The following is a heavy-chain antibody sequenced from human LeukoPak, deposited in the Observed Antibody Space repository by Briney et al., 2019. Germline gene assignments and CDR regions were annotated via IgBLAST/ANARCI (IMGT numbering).Heavy chain of an antibody. CDR2: IYSGGST. Sequence: GGSLRLSCAASGFTFSSNYMSWVRQAPGKGVEWVSVIYSGGSTYYADSVKGRFTISRDNSKNTLYLQMNSLRAEDTAVYYCARDRRDGYNLLWDAFDIWGQGTMVTVSS. J-gene: IGHJ3*02. V-gene: IGHV3-53*01. CDR1: GFTFSSNY. D-gene: IGHD5-24*01. CDR3: ARDRRDGYNLLWDAFDI.